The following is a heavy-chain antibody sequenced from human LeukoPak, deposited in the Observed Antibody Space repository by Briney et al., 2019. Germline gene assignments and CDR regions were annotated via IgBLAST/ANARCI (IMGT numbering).Heavy chain of an antibody. J-gene: IGHJ4*02. Sequence: GGSLRLSCAASGFTSSSYGMHWVRQTPGKGLEWVAVISYDGSNKYYADSVKGRFTISRDNSKNTLYLQMNSLRAEDTAVYYCAKSGGSGSYYPWYFDYWGQGTLVTVSS. CDR2: ISYDGSNK. CDR3: AKSGGSGSYYPWYFDY. CDR1: GFTSSSYG. V-gene: IGHV3-30*18. D-gene: IGHD3-10*01.